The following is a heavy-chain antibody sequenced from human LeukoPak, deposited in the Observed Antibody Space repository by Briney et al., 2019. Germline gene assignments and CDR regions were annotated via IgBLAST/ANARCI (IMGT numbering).Heavy chain of an antibody. V-gene: IGHV4-39*01. J-gene: IGHJ5*02. CDR2: IYYSGST. D-gene: IGHD3-10*01. CDR1: GGSISSSSYY. Sequence: SETLSLTCTVSGGSISSSSYYWGWIRQPPGKGLEWIGSIYYSGSTYHNPSLKSRVTISVDTSKKQFSLKLSSVTAADTAVYYCARRGWGNYYGSGSNNWFDPWGQGTLVTVSS. CDR3: ARRGWGNYYGSGSNNWFDP.